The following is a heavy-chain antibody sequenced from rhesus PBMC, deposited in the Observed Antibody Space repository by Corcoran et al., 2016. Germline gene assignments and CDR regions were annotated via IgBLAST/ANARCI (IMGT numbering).Heavy chain of an antibody. Sequence: EVEVGESGGGLVQAGGSLGLPWAASGFPLRNHWTGWVRRAPGKGGDWVGRIKNQADGGPAAYAESVKGRFTISRDDSKNTLYLQMNSLKTEDTAVYYCARDRPLDSWGQGVVVTVSS. CDR1: GFPLRNHW. CDR3: ARDRPLDS. J-gene: IGHJ6*01. CDR2: IKNQADGGPA. V-gene: IGHV3-16*02.